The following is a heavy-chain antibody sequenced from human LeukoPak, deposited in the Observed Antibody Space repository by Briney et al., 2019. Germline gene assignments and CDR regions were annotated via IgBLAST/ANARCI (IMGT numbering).Heavy chain of an antibody. CDR2: ISGSGGST. CDR1: GFTFSSYA. J-gene: IGHJ4*02. CDR3: AKGDSYFYYYFDY. D-gene: IGHD2/OR15-2a*01. V-gene: IGHV3-23*01. Sequence: GGSLSLSCAASGFTFSSYAMSWVRQAPGKGLEWVSAISGSGGSTYYADSVKGRFTISRDNSKNTLYLQMNSLRAEDTAVYYCAKGDSYFYYYFDYWGQGTLVTVSS.